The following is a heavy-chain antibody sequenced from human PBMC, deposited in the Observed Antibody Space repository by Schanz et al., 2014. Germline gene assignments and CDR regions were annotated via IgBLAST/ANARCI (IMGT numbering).Heavy chain of an antibody. CDR2: IGNDGADK. J-gene: IGHJ6*03. CDR3: ARESGGQNDLDTEPHKYTYMDV. Sequence: VQLVESGGDLVKPGGSLRFSCEASGFTFSNYGMNWVRQAPEKGLEWVANIGNDGADKYYLDSVRGRFTISRDNTKNFLHLEMNNLRAEDTAVYFCARESGGQNDLDTEPHKYTYMDVWGKGTTVTVSS. CDR1: GFTFSNYG. V-gene: IGHV3-7*01. D-gene: IGHD1-1*01.